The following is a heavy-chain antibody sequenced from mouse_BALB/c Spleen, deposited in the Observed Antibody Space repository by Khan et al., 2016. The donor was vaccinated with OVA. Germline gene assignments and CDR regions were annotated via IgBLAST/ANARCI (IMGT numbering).Heavy chain of an antibody. CDR2: IYPGSGNT. CDR3: ARGGYYENSLFDY. Sequence: QVQLQQSGPELVKPGASVKISCKASGYTFTDNYIHWVKQKPGQGLEWIGWIYPGSGNTKYNEKFKGKATLTVDTSSSDAYMHLSSLTSEDTAVDFCARGGYYENSLFDYWGQGTALRVSS. J-gene: IGHJ2*01. V-gene: IGHV1-84*02. CDR1: GYTFTDNY. D-gene: IGHD2-3*01.